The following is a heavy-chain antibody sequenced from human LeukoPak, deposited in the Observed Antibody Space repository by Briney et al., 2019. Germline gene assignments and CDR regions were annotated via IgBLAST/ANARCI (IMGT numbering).Heavy chain of an antibody. V-gene: IGHV1-2*02. CDR2: INPNSGGT. CDR3: ARGPHRWLYYFDY. J-gene: IGHJ4*02. D-gene: IGHD6-19*01. Sequence: ASVKVSCKASGYTFTGYYMHWVRQAPGQGLEWMGWINPNSGGTNYARKFQGRVTMTRDTSISTAYMELSRLRSDDTAVYYCARGPHRWLYYFDYWGQGTLVTVSS. CDR1: GYTFTGYY.